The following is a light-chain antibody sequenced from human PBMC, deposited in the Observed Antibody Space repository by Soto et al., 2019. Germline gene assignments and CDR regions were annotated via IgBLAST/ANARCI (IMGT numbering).Light chain of an antibody. CDR1: SSDLGGSKY. CDR3: SSFTSSSTVV. CDR2: EVT. Sequence: QSAPTQPASVSGSPGQSITISCTGTSSDLGGSKYVSWYQQHPGNAPKLVIYEVTNRPSGVSNRFSGSKSGNTASLTISGLQADDEADYYCSSFTSSSTVVFGGGTKLTVL. V-gene: IGLV2-14*01. J-gene: IGLJ3*02.